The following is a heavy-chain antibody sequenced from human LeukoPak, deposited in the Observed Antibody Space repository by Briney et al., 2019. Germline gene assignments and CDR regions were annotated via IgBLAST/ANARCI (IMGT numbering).Heavy chain of an antibody. Sequence: SETLSLTCAVYGGSFSGYYGSWIRQPPGKGLEWIGEINHSGSTNYNPSLKSRVTISVDTSKNQFSLKLSSVTAADTAVYYCARGVGVVVPAAAYYFDYWGQGTLVTVSS. CDR3: ARGVGVVVPAAAYYFDY. CDR1: GGSFSGYY. V-gene: IGHV4-34*01. D-gene: IGHD2-2*01. CDR2: INHSGST. J-gene: IGHJ4*02.